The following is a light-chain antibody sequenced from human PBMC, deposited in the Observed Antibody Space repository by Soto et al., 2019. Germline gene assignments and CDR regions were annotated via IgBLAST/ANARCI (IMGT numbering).Light chain of an antibody. V-gene: IGKV3-11*01. CDR2: DTS. Sequence: EIALTQSPATLSLSPGERATLSCRASQSVSRYLAWYQQKPGQAPRLLIHDTSTRATGVPATFSGSGSGTDFTLTISSLQAEDVAVYYCQQYYSTPLTFGQGTRLEIK. CDR3: QQYYSTPLT. CDR1: QSVSRY. J-gene: IGKJ5*01.